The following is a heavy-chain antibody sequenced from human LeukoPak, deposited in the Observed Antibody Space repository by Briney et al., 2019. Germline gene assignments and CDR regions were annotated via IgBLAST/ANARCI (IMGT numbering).Heavy chain of an antibody. Sequence: SETLSLTCTVSGGSISSYYWSWIRQPPGKGLEWIGYIYYSGSTNYNPSLKSRVTISVDTSKNQFSLKLSSVTAADTAVYYCARGLVRGVSSFDYWGQGTLVTVSS. CDR1: GGSISSYY. J-gene: IGHJ4*02. D-gene: IGHD3-10*01. CDR3: ARGLVRGVSSFDY. V-gene: IGHV4-59*01. CDR2: IYYSGST.